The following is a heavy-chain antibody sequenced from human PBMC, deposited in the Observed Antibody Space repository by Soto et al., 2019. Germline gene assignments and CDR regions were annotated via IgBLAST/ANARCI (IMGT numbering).Heavy chain of an antibody. Sequence: SETLSLTCTVSDGSISSYYWSWIRQPPGKGLEWIGYIYGTGTTNSSPSLTNRVTISVDMSKNQFSLRLSSVTAADTAVYYCAGFSSGTYLFDLWGQGTPVTVSS. V-gene: IGHV4-59*01. CDR3: AGFSSGTYLFDL. CDR2: IYGTGTT. CDR1: DGSISSYY. D-gene: IGHD1-26*01. J-gene: IGHJ5*02.